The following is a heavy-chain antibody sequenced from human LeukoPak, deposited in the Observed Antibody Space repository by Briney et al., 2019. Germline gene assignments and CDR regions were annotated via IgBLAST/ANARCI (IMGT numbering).Heavy chain of an antibody. CDR3: ARGLRYFDGLYLETYYYYGMDV. V-gene: IGHV1-8*01. J-gene: IGHJ6*02. CDR1: GYTFTSYD. D-gene: IGHD3-9*01. Sequence: ASVKVSCKASGYTFTSYDINWVRQATGQGLEWMGWMNPNSGNTGYAQKFQGRVTMTRNTSISTAYMELSSLRSEDTAVYYCARGLRYFDGLYLETYYYYGMDVWGQGTTVTVSS. CDR2: MNPNSGNT.